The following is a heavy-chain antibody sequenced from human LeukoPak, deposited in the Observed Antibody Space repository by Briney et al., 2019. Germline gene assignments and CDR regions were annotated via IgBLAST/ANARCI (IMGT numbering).Heavy chain of an antibody. CDR3: ARQRPYYYGSGSYYHDY. CDR1: GGSISSYH. Sequence: SETLSLTCTVSGGSISSYHWSWIRQPPGKGLEWIGYIYYSGSTNYNPSLKSRVTISVDTSKNHFSLRLSSVTAADTAVYYCARQRPYYYGSGSYYHDYWGQGTLVTVSS. CDR2: IYYSGST. J-gene: IGHJ4*02. V-gene: IGHV4-59*08. D-gene: IGHD3-10*01.